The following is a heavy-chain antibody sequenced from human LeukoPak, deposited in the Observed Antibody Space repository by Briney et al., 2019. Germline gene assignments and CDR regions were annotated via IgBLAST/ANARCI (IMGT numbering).Heavy chain of an antibody. J-gene: IGHJ4*02. CDR1: GGTLSSYV. CDR2: IIPIFDTA. Sequence: ASVQVSCKTAGGTLSSYVFSWVRQRPGQGLEWMGGIIPIFDTAKYAQKFQGRVTITADESTTTAHMELSSLRSEDTAVYYCARHYGDYPVFDEWGQGTLVTVSS. CDR3: ARHYGDYPVFDE. D-gene: IGHD4-17*01. V-gene: IGHV1-69*13.